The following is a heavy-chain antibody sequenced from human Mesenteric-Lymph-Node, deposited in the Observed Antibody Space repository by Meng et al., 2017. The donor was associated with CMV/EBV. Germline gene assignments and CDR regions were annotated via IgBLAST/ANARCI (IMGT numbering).Heavy chain of an antibody. Sequence: SETLSLTCAVYSGSFSGYYWSWIRQPPGKGLEWIGEINHSGSTNYNPSLKSRVTISVDTSKNQFSLKLSSVTAADTAVYYCARDRSGYVRLYYYYGMDVWGQGTTVTVSS. V-gene: IGHV4-34*01. D-gene: IGHD5-12*01. CDR2: INHSGST. J-gene: IGHJ6*02. CDR1: SGSFSGYY. CDR3: ARDRSGYVRLYYYYGMDV.